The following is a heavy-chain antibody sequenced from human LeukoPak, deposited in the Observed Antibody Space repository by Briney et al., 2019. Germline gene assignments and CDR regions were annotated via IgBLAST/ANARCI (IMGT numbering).Heavy chain of an antibody. Sequence: GESLKISCKGSGYSFTSYWIGWVRQMPGKGLEWMGIIYPGDSDTRYSPSFQGQVTISADKSTSTAYLQWSSLKASDTAMYYCARRSQVGDYYYGMDVWGQGTTVTVSS. J-gene: IGHJ6*02. CDR2: IYPGDSDT. CDR1: GYSFTSYW. CDR3: ARRSQVGDYYYGMDV. V-gene: IGHV5-51*01. D-gene: IGHD1-26*01.